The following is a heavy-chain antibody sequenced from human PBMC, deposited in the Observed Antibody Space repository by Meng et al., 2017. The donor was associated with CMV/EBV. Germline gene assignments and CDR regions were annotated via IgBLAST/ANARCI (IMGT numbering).Heavy chain of an antibody. CDR1: GGSINSYY. V-gene: IGHV4-59*01. CDR2: IYYSGST. D-gene: IGHD4-23*01. J-gene: IGHJ6*02. CDR3: ARDRVVTRYYYYGMDV. Sequence: SETLSLTCTVSGGSINSYYWSWIRQPPGKGLEWIGYIYYSGSTNYNPSLKSRVTISVDTSKNQFSLKLSSVTAADTAVYYCARDRVVTRYYYYGMDVWGQGTTVTVSS.